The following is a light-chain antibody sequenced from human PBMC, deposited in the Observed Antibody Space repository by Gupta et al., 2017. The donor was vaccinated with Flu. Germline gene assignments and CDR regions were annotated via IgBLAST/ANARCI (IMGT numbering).Light chain of an antibody. J-gene: IGKJ3*01. V-gene: IGKV1-39*01. CDR1: QSIRRY. CDR3: QQRYSTPMF. Sequence: DSEMTKSPCSLSASVVDRVTITSRASQSIRRYLNWYQQKLGKAPKLLLYAASRGQSGVPSRFSGSGSLTDFTLAIIWRQPEDFATYYFQQRYSTPMFFGHGTXVDIK. CDR2: AAS.